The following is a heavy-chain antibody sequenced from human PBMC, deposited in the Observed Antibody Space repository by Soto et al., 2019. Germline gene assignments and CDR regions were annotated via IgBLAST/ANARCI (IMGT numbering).Heavy chain of an antibody. CDR1: GFTFSSYE. D-gene: IGHD3-9*01. V-gene: IGHV3-48*03. J-gene: IGHJ5*02. Sequence: GGSLRLSCAASGFTFSSYEMNWVRQAPGEGLEWVSYISSSGSTIYYADSVKGRFTISRDNAKNSLYLQMNSLRAEDTAVYYCARGLYDILTGYYPGNWFDPWGQGTLVTVSS. CDR2: ISSSGSTI. CDR3: ARGLYDILTGYYPGNWFDP.